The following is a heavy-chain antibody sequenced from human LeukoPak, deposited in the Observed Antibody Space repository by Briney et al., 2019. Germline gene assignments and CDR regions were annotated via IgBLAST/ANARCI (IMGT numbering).Heavy chain of an antibody. V-gene: IGHV4-59*12. CDR3: ARDSVYATNWYDP. J-gene: IGHJ5*02. CDR1: GXSLSSSY. CDR2: ISHTGST. Sequence: SETLSLTCTVSGXSLSSSYGNWIRQSPGKGLEWIGYISHTGSTNYNPSLKSRVTLSVDMSKNSFSLKLTSVTAADTAVYYCARDSVYATNWYDPWGQGILVTVSS. D-gene: IGHD2-8*01.